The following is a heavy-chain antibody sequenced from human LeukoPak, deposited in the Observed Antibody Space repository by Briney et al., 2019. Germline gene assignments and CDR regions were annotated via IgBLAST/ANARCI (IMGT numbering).Heavy chain of an antibody. J-gene: IGHJ4*02. V-gene: IGHV3-23*01. CDR1: GFTFSSYA. CDR2: ISGSGGST. D-gene: IGHD3-22*01. CDR3: AKERYYYDSSGYYGY. Sequence: GGSLRLSCAASGFTFSSYAMSWVRQAPGKGLEWVSAISGSGGSTYYADSVKGRFAISRDNSKNTLYLQMNSLRAEDTAVYYCAKERYYYDSSGYYGYWGQGTLVTVSS.